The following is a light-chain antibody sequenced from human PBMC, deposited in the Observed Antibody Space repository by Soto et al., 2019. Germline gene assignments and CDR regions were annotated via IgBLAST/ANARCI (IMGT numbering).Light chain of an antibody. J-gene: IGKJ5*01. Sequence: PVQRATLSCVASQSVSSYLAWYQQKPGQPPRLLIYGASSRATGIPDRFSGSGSGTDFTLTISRLEPEDLAVYYCQHYGSSLITVGQGTRLEIK. CDR3: QHYGSSLIT. CDR1: QSVSSY. V-gene: IGKV3-20*01. CDR2: GAS.